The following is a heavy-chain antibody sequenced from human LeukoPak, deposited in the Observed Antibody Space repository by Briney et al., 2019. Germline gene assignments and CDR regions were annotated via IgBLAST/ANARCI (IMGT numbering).Heavy chain of an antibody. J-gene: IGHJ3*02. CDR3: AKEWSAFDI. CDR1: GFSVSSYA. V-gene: IGHV3-33*06. CDR2: IWFDGNTA. Sequence: GKSLRLSCAASGFSVSSYAMHWVRQAPVKGLEWVAVIWFDGNTAYNADSVKGRFSISRDNSKNTLFLQMNSLRAEDTAIYYCAKEWSAFDIWGQGTRVTVSS. D-gene: IGHD3-3*01.